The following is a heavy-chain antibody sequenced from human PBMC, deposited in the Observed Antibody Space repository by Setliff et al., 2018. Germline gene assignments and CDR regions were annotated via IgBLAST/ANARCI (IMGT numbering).Heavy chain of an antibody. CDR2: ISSSSSTI. J-gene: IGHJ6*02. CDR1: GFTFSSYS. Sequence: PGGSLRLSCAASGFTFSSYSINWVRQAPGKGLEWVSYISSSSSTIYYADSVKGRFTISRDNAKNSLYLRMNSLRAEDTAVYYCAREPLYYYGSGSYYKPPLYYYGMDVWGQGTTVTVSS. CDR3: AREPLYYYGSGSYYKPPLYYYGMDV. D-gene: IGHD3-10*01. V-gene: IGHV3-48*04.